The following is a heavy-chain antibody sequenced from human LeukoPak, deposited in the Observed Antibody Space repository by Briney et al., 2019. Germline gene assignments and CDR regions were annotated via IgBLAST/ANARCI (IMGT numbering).Heavy chain of an antibody. CDR1: GLTFSSYA. CDR3: AKDRATVVTHDAFDI. J-gene: IGHJ3*02. D-gene: IGHD4-23*01. V-gene: IGHV3-23*01. Sequence: GGSLRLSCAASGLTFSSYAMSWVRQAPGKGLEWVSAISGSSGHTYYADSVKGRFTISRDNSKNTLYLQMNSLRAEDTAVYYCAKDRATVVTHDAFDIWGQGTMVTVSS. CDR2: ISGSSGHT.